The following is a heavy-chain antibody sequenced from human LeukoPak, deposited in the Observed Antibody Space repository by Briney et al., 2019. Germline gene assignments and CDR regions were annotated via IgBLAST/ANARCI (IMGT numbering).Heavy chain of an antibody. CDR2: IKRQTEGWTK. V-gene: IGHV3-15*01. CDR1: GXTFSDAW. Sequence: GGSLRLSCAASGXTFSDAWLNWVRQTPEKGLEWVARIKRQTEGWTKDYAAPVKGRFTISRDDSKSTVYLQMNSLEIEDTAVYYCSRNADHDWWGQGTLVTVSS. D-gene: IGHD1-14*01. CDR3: SRNADHDW. J-gene: IGHJ4*02.